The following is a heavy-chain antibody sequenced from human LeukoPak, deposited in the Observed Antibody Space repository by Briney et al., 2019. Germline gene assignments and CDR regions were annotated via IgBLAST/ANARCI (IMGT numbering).Heavy chain of an antibody. CDR2: INHSGST. V-gene: IGHV4-34*01. CDR3: ARVGHYGSGSYYNEAFDI. J-gene: IGHJ3*02. Sequence: SETLSLTCAVYGGSFSGYYWSWIRQPPGKGLEWIGEINHSGSTNYNPSLKSRVTISVDTSKNQFSLKLSSVTAADTAVYYCARVGHYGSGSYYNEAFDIWGQGTMVTVSS. CDR1: GGSFSGYY. D-gene: IGHD3-10*01.